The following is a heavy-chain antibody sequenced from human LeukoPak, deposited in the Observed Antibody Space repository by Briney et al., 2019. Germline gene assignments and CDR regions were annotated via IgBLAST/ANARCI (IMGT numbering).Heavy chain of an antibody. V-gene: IGHV4-30-2*01. Sequence: SQTLSLTCAASGGSISSGGYSWSWIRQPPGKGLEWIGYIYHSGSTYYNPSLKSRVTISVDRSKNQFSLKLSSVTAADTAVYYCARGTAVRGVSLYYYYGMDVWGQGTTVTVSS. CDR1: GGSISSGGYS. CDR3: ARGTAVRGVSLYYYYGMDV. J-gene: IGHJ6*02. CDR2: IYHSGST. D-gene: IGHD3-10*01.